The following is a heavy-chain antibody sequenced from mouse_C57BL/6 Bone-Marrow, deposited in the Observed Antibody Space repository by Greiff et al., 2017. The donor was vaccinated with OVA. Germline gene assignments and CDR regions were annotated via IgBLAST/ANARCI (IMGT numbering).Heavy chain of an antibody. V-gene: IGHV5-6*01. CDR2: ISSGGSYT. Sequence: EVQRVESGGDLVKPGGSLKLSCAASGFTFSSYGMSWVRQTPDKRLEWVATISSGGSYTYYPDSVKGRFTISRDNAKNTLYLQMSSLKSEDTAMYYCARHSFAYWGQGTLVTVSA. J-gene: IGHJ3*01. CDR1: GFTFSSYG. CDR3: ARHSFAY.